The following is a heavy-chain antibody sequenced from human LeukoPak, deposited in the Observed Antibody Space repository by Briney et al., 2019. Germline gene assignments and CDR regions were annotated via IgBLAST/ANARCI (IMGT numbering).Heavy chain of an antibody. J-gene: IGHJ4*02. Sequence: PSQTLSLTCPVSGGSISSGDYYWSWIRQPPGKGLEWIGYIYYSGSTYYNPSLKSRVTISVDTSKNQFSLKLSSVTAADTAVYYCARSYSSGWYYFDYWGQGTLVTVSS. D-gene: IGHD6-19*01. CDR1: GGSISSGDYY. V-gene: IGHV4-30-4*08. CDR3: ARSYSSGWYYFDY. CDR2: IYYSGST.